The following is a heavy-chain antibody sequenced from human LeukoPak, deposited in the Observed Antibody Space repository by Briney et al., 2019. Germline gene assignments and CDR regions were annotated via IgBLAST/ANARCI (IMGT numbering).Heavy chain of an antibody. Sequence: SETLSLTCTVSGGSISSYYWSWIRQPPGKGLEWTGYIYYSGSTNYNPSLMSRVTISVDTSKNQFSLKLSSVTAADTAVYYCARVGPTYYDILTGYSIDYWGQGTLVTVSS. J-gene: IGHJ4*02. CDR1: GGSISSYY. CDR3: ARVGPTYYDILTGYSIDY. CDR2: IYYSGST. D-gene: IGHD3-9*01. V-gene: IGHV4-59*01.